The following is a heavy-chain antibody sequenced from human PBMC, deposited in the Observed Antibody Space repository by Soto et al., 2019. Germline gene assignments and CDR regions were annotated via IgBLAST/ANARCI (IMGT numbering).Heavy chain of an antibody. J-gene: IGHJ3*02. CDR3: AKDLPPFIVVVPAAIRLAFDI. D-gene: IGHD2-2*02. CDR1: GFTFSSYA. CDR2: ISGSGGST. Sequence: GGSLRLSCAASGFTFSSYAMSWVRQAPGKGLEWVSAISGSGGSTYYADSVKGRFTISRDNSKNTLYLQMNSLRAEDTAVYYCAKDLPPFIVVVPAAIRLAFDIWGQGTMVTVSS. V-gene: IGHV3-23*01.